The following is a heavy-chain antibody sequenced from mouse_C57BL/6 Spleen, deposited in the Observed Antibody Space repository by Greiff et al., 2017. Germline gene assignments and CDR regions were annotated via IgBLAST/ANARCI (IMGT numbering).Heavy chain of an antibody. V-gene: IGHV1-69*01. J-gene: IGHJ3*01. CDR3: ARAYSNYAAY. CDR1: GYTFTSYW. D-gene: IGHD2-5*01. CDR2: IDPSDSYT. Sequence: QVQLQQPGAELVMPGASVKLSCKASGYTFTSYWMHWVKQRPGPGLEWIGEIDPSDSYTNYNQKFKGKSTLTVDKSSSTAYMQLSSLTSEDSAVYYCARAYSNYAAYWGQGTLVTVSA.